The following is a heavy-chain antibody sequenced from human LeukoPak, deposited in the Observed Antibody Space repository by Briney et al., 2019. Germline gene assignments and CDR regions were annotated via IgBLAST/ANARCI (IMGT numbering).Heavy chain of an antibody. V-gene: IGHV4-39*01. CDR3: ASSPSGYWWNFDC. D-gene: IGHD3-22*01. CDR1: GGSISSNNYY. J-gene: IGHJ4*02. CDR2: IYYSGST. Sequence: SETLSLTCTVSGGSISSNNYYWGWIRQPPGNGLEWIGSIYYSGSTYNNPSLKSRVTISVDTTKNQFSLKLTSVTAADTAVYYCASSPSGYWWNFDCWGQGTLVTVSS.